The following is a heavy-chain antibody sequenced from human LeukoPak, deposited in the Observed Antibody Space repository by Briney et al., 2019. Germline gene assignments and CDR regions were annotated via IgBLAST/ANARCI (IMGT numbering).Heavy chain of an antibody. D-gene: IGHD6-19*01. Sequence: GGSLRLSCAASGFTFSYYEMIWVRQAPGKGLAWVSYITGGSTTKNYADSVKGRFTISRDNAKNSLYLQMNSLRAEDTAIYYCARDGDIAVATAPYYFDYWGQGILVTVSS. J-gene: IGHJ4*02. V-gene: IGHV3-48*03. CDR2: ITGGSTTK. CDR1: GFTFSYYE. CDR3: ARDGDIAVATAPYYFDY.